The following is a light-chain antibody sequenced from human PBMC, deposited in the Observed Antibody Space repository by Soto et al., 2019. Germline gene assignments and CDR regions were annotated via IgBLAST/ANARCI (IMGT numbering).Light chain of an antibody. CDR1: HDVSVS. Sequence: EIVLTQSPDTLSLSPGEGATLSCRASHDVSVSLVWYRQRPGQSPRLLIHDVSNGATGISARFSGSGSGTDFTLSIGSLEREESALYYGQQRASWPYTSGQGTKVEIK. CDR2: DVS. V-gene: IGKV3-11*01. J-gene: IGKJ2*01. CDR3: QQRASWPYT.